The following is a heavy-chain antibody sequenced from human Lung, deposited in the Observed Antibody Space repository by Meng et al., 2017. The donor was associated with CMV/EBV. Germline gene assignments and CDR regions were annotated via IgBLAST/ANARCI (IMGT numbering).Heavy chain of an antibody. Sequence: SCAASGFTFSGFWMSWVRQAPGKGREWVANINQDGGDKYYVDSVTGRFTISRDNAKNLVYLQLNSLRVEDTAIYYWARGSGMWFDPWGQGTVVTCSS. J-gene: IGHJ5*02. CDR1: GFTFSGFW. CDR2: INQDGGDK. V-gene: IGHV3-7*01. CDR3: ARGSGMWFDP.